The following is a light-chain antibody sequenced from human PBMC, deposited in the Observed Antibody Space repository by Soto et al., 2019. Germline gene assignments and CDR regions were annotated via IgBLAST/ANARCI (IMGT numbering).Light chain of an antibody. J-gene: IGKJ1*01. CDR2: KAS. V-gene: IGKV1-5*03. CDR3: QQYNSSSPET. CDR1: QSISSW. Sequence: DIQMTQSPSTLSAXVGDRVTITCRASQSISSWLAWYQQKPGKAPKLLIYKASSLESGVPSRFSGSGSGTEFTLTISSLQPDDFATYYCQQYNSSSPETFGQGTKVEIK.